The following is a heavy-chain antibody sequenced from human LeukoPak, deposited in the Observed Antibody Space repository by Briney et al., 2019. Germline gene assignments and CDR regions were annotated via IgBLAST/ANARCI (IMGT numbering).Heavy chain of an antibody. CDR1: GFTFSSYG. V-gene: IGHV3-33*01. CDR3: ARDPQRFTMIVVVTPDY. CDR2: IWYDGSNK. Sequence: PGRSLRLSCAASGFTFSSYGMHWVRQAPGKGLERVAVIWYDGSNKYYADSVKGRFTISRDNSKNTLYLQMNSLRAEDTAVYYCARDPQRFTMIVVVTPDYWGQGTLVTVSS. J-gene: IGHJ4*02. D-gene: IGHD3-22*01.